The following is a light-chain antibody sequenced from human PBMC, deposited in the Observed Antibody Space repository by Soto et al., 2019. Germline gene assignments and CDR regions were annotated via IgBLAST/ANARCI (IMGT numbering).Light chain of an antibody. J-gene: IGKJ4*01. CDR3: QQSGSSPSLT. CDR1: QSVSSSY. V-gene: IGKV3-20*01. Sequence: EIVLTQSPGTLSLSPGERATLSCRASQSVSSSYLAWYQQKPGQAPRLLIYGASSRATSIPDRFSGSGSATDVTLTISRLEPEDFAAYYCQQSGSSPSLTFGGGTKVEIK. CDR2: GAS.